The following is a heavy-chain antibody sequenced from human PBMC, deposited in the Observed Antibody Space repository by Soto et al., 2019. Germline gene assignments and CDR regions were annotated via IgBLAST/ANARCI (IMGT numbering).Heavy chain of an antibody. V-gene: IGHV3-30*18. J-gene: IGHJ4*02. CDR3: AKDRGGDCPDNSCYFGADY. CDR1: PFTLSSYG. D-gene: IGHD2-2*01. CDR2: ISDTGSSH. Sequence: QSGRSLRPSWVLSPFTLSSYGTPCVRQPPDKGLGCVAVISDTGSSHYYAASVEGRFTISREKSKNTLSLHMDRLRVEDTAVYYCAKDRGGDCPDNSCYFGADYWGQGTPVTVSS.